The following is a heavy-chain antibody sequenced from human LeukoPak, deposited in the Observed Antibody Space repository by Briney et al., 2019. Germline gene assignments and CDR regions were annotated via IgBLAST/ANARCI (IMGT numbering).Heavy chain of an antibody. CDR2: ITYDGIDK. V-gene: IGHV3-30*03. CDR1: GFTFSSYS. Sequence: GGSLRLSCAASGFTFSSYSMNWVRQAPGKGLEWVAVITYDGIDKYYAESVKGRFTISRDNSKNTLYLQMNSLRAEDTAVYYCLIVVVSTAISGGRLYDYWGQGTLVTVSS. J-gene: IGHJ4*02. CDR3: LIVVVSTAISGGRLYDY. D-gene: IGHD2-2*02.